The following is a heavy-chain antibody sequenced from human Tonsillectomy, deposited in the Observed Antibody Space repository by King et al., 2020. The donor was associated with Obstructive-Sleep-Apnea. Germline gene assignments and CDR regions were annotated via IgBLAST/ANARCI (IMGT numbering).Heavy chain of an antibody. J-gene: IGHJ4*02. CDR2: IFYSGST. CDR3: AKDTPLHLHHFDS. CDR1: GGSVSIGSTY. Sequence: QLQESGPGLVKPSETLSLTCTVSGGSVSIGSTYWIWIRQPPGKGLEWIGYIFYSGSTKYNPSLKSRVTISIDTSDNRFSLKLSSVTAADTAGYYCAKDTPLHLHHFDSWGQGTLVIVSS. V-gene: IGHV4-61*01.